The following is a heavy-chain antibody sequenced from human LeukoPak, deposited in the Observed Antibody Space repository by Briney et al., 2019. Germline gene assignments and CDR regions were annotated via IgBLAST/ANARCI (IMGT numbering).Heavy chain of an antibody. CDR2: IKRDGSDK. J-gene: IGHJ4*02. D-gene: IGHD3-22*01. CDR1: GFIFNNYW. Sequence: PGGPLRLSCATSGFIFNNYWMSWVRPAPGKGLEWVANIKRDGSDKYYVDSVKGRFTISRDNARNSVYLQMNSLRVEDTAVYYCARDSSPWMIDEWGQGTLLTVSS. V-gene: IGHV3-7*01. CDR3: ARDSSPWMIDE.